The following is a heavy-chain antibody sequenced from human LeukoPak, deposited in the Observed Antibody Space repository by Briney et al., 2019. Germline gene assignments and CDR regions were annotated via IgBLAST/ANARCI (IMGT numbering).Heavy chain of an antibody. D-gene: IGHD3-9*01. Sequence: GGSLRLSCAASGFTFTNHAMQWVRQAPGKGLEYVSAISGNGGSTYYANSVKGRFTISRDNSKNTVYLQMGSLRPEDMAVYYCARAGVVRYVAWLINYYMDVWGKGTTLTVSS. CDR3: ARAGVVRYVAWLINYYMDV. CDR2: ISGNGGST. J-gene: IGHJ6*03. V-gene: IGHV3-64*01. CDR1: GFTFTNHA.